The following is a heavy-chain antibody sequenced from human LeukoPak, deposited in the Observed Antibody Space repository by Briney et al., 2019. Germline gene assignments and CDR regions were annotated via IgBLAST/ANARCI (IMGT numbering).Heavy chain of an antibody. CDR3: ATLTVRGVINI. Sequence: PGGSLRLSCAASGFTFSNTWMNWVRQAPGKGLKWVGRIQSKTDGWTTEYAAPVKGRFTISRDDSKTTLYLQMNSLKTEDTAVYYCATLTVRGVINIWGQGTLVTVSS. V-gene: IGHV3-15*01. J-gene: IGHJ4*02. CDR1: GFTFSNTW. D-gene: IGHD3-10*01. CDR2: IQSKTDGWTT.